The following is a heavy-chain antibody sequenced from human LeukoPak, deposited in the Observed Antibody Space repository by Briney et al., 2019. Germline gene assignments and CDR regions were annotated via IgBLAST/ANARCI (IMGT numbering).Heavy chain of an antibody. D-gene: IGHD6-19*01. Sequence: GRSLRLSCAAPGFTFSSYGMHWVRQAPGKGLEWVAVISYDGSNKYYADSVKGRFTISRDNSKNTLYLQMNSLRAEDTAVYYCAKDSSGWYFDYWGQGTLVTVSS. V-gene: IGHV3-30*18. J-gene: IGHJ4*02. CDR1: GFTFSSYG. CDR2: ISYDGSNK. CDR3: AKDSSGWYFDY.